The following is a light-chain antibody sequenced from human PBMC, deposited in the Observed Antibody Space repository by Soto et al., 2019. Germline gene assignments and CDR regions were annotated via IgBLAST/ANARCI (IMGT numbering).Light chain of an antibody. J-gene: IGLJ1*01. V-gene: IGLV1-44*01. CDR3: CSYAGSSTYV. CDR1: SSNIGSDS. CDR2: NNN. Sequence: QSVLTQPPSASGTPGQRVTISCSGSSSNIGSDSVNWYQQLPETAPKLLIYNNNQRPSGVPDRFSGSKSGTSASLAISGLQAEDEADYYCCSYAGSSTYVFGTGTKLTVL.